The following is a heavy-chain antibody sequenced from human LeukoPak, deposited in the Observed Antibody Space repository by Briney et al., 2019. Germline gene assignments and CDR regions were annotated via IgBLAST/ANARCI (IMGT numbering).Heavy chain of an antibody. J-gene: IGHJ4*02. CDR1: GGSISSYY. Sequence: PSETLSLTCTVSGGSISSYYWSWIRQPAGKGLEWIGRIYTSGSTNYNPSLKSRVTMSVDTSKNQFSLRLSSVTAADTAVYYCARDRGYCSDGSCYRYFDYWGQGTLVTVSS. CDR3: ARDRGYCSDGSCYRYFDY. V-gene: IGHV4-4*07. D-gene: IGHD2-15*01. CDR2: IYTSGST.